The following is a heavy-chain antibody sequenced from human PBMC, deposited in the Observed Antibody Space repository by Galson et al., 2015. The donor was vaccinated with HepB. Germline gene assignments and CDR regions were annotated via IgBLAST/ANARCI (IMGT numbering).Heavy chain of an antibody. CDR2: IYYSGST. D-gene: IGHD3-3*01. CDR3: GSHVLRFLEWPSHQYYFDY. Sequence: SETLSLTCTVSGGSISSSSYYWGWIRQPPGKGLEWIGSIYYSGSTYSNPSLKSRVTISVDTSKNQFSLKLSSVIAADTAVYYWGSHVLRFLEWPSHQYYFDYWGQGTLVTVSS. CDR1: GGSISSSSYY. J-gene: IGHJ4*02. V-gene: IGHV4-39*01.